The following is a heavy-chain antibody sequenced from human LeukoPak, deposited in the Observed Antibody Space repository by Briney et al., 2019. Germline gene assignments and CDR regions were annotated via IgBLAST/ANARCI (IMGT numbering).Heavy chain of an antibody. Sequence: SETLSLTCAVYGGSFSGYSWSWIRQPPGKGLEWIGEINHSGSTNYNPSLKSRVTISVDTSKNQFSLKLSSVTAADTAVYYCARGRFTISDWGQGTLVTVSS. V-gene: IGHV4-34*01. CDR3: ARGRFTISD. CDR1: GGSFSGYS. D-gene: IGHD3-9*01. CDR2: INHSGST. J-gene: IGHJ4*02.